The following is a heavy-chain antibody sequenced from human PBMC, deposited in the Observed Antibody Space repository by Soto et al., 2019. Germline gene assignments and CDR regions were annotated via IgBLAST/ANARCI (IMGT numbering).Heavy chain of an antibody. Sequence: QVQLQESGPGLVKPSQTLSLTCTVSGGSISSGGYYWSWIRQHPGKGLEWIGYIYSSGSTYYNPSLKSRVTISVDTSKNQFSLKLSSVTAADTAVYYCARDVGSAYCGGDCPWFDPWGQGTLVTVSS. CDR3: ARDVGSAYCGGDCPWFDP. D-gene: IGHD2-21*02. J-gene: IGHJ5*02. V-gene: IGHV4-31*03. CDR1: GGSISSGGYY. CDR2: IYSSGST.